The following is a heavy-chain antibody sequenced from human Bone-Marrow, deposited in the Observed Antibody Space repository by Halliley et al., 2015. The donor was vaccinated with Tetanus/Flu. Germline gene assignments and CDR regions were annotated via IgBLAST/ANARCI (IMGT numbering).Heavy chain of an antibody. Sequence: SLRLSCATSTFTFQVYAMTWVRQAPGKGLEWVASISANGSRTYHADSVKGRFTVSRDNSKNTLYLQMNSLRDGDTAVYFCAKDRGAHYFDSSVYGAFDVWGQGIVVTVSS. J-gene: IGHJ3*01. CDR1: TFTFQVYA. D-gene: IGHD3-22*01. V-gene: IGHV3-23*01. CDR3: AKDRGAHYFDSSVYGAFDV. CDR2: ISANGSRT.